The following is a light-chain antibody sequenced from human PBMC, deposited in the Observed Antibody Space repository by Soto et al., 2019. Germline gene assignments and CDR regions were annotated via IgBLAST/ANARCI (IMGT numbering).Light chain of an antibody. CDR1: SSNIGNNY. J-gene: IGLJ1*01. CDR3: XTWDSSLSAVYV. CDR2: DNN. Sequence: QSVLTQPPSVSAAPGQKVTISCSGSSSNIGNNYVSWYQQLPGTAPKLLIYDNNKRPSGIPDRFSGSKSGTSATLGITGXQTGAXXXYYXXTWDSSLSAVYVFGTGTKVTVL. V-gene: IGLV1-51*01.